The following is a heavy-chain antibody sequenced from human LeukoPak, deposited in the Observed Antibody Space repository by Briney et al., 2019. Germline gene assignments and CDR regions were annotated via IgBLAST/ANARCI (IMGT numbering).Heavy chain of an antibody. J-gene: IGHJ4*02. D-gene: IGHD3-22*01. CDR3: ASTTYDYDTSGHYFRDY. CDR2: IYTSGTT. CDR1: GGSINSCY. Sequence: SETLSLTCTVSGGSINSCYWSWIRQPAGKGLEWIGRIYTSGTTNYNPSLKSRVTMSVDTSKNHFSLQLRSVTAADTAVYYCASTTYDYDTSGHYFRDYWGQGSLVTVSS. V-gene: IGHV4-4*07.